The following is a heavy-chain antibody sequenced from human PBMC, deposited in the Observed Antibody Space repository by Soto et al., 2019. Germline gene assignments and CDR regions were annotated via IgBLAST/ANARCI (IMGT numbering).Heavy chain of an antibody. V-gene: IGHV1-46*01. CDR2: INPSNGNT. CDR1: GYTFTSYY. D-gene: IGHD3-22*01. CDR3: ARGNRDPQYYSDNDDYYDAFDV. Sequence: ASVKVSCKASGYTFTSYYMHWVRQAPGQGLEWMGIINPSNGNTSYSHKFQGRVTITRDTSASTAYMELSSLRSEDTTVYYCARGNRDPQYYSDNDDYYDAFDVWGQGTMVTVSS. J-gene: IGHJ3*01.